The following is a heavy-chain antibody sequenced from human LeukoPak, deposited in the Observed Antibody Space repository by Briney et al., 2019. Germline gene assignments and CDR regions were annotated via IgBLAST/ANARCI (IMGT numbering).Heavy chain of an antibody. Sequence: SEALSLTCTGSGGSISGYYWSWIRQPPGKRLEWIGYVYDTGATNYNPSLKSRFTISIDTSKNKFSLYLSSLPPADTAVYYCARLPLIATTRGGFDPCGQGTLVTVSS. CDR2: VYDTGAT. D-gene: IGHD1/OR15-1a*01. CDR1: GGSISGYY. J-gene: IGHJ5*02. V-gene: IGHV4-59*08. CDR3: ARLPLIATTRGGFDP.